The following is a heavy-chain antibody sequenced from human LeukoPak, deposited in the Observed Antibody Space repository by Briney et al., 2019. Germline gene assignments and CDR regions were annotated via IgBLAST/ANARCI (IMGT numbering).Heavy chain of an antibody. CDR2: IIPILGIA. CDR3: ATMVRGVKGWFDP. Sequence: ASVKVSCKASGYTFTGYYIHWVRQAPGQGLEWMGRIIPILGIANYAQKFQGRVTITADKSTSTAYMELSSLRSEDTAVYYCATMVRGVKGWFDPWGQGTLVTVSS. J-gene: IGHJ5*02. CDR1: GYTFTGYY. D-gene: IGHD3-10*01. V-gene: IGHV1-69*02.